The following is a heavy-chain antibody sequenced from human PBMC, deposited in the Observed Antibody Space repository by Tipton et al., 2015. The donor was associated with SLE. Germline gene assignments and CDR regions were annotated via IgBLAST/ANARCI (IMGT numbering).Heavy chain of an antibody. CDR2: INHSGST. CDR1: GGSFSGYY. V-gene: IGHV4-34*01. CDR3: ARENYDFWSGYYEDYYMDV. D-gene: IGHD3-3*01. Sequence: LRLSCAVYGGSFSGYYWSWIRQPPGKGLVWIGEINHSGSTNYNPSLKRRVTISVDTSKNQFSLKLSSVTAADTAVYYCARENYDFWSGYYEDYYMDVWGKGTTVTVSS. J-gene: IGHJ6*03.